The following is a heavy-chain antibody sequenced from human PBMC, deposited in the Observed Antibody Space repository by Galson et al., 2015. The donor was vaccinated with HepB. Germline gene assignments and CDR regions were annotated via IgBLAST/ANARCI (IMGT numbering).Heavy chain of an antibody. CDR1: GFTFSNYG. V-gene: IGHV3-30*18. CDR2: TSYDGSHK. Sequence: SLRLSCAASGFTFSNYGVHWVRLALGKGLQWVAVTSYDGSHKYYADSVKGRFTISRDNSKNTVYLQMNSLRAEDTAVYYCAKDYGRHYYYYMDVWGKGTTVTVSS. CDR3: AKDYGRHYYYYMDV. D-gene: IGHD3-10*01. J-gene: IGHJ6*03.